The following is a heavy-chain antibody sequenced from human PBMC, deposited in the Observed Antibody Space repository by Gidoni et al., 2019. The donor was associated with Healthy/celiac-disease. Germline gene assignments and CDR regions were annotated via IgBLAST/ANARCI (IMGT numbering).Heavy chain of an antibody. J-gene: IGHJ4*02. Sequence: QVQLQQWGAGLLKPSETPSLTCAVYVGSFSGYYWSWIRQPPGKGLEWIGEINHSGSTNYNPSLKSRVTISVDTSKNQFSLKLSSVTAADTAVYYCAITTTYYYGSGLDYWGQGTLVTVSS. CDR2: INHSGST. CDR3: AITTTYYYGSGLDY. D-gene: IGHD3-10*01. V-gene: IGHV4-34*01. CDR1: VGSFSGYY.